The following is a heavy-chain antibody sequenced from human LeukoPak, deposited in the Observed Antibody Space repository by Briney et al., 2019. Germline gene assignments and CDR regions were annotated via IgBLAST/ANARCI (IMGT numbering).Heavy chain of an antibody. CDR1: GFTVSSNY. V-gene: IGHV3-53*04. CDR3: ARGKGIAAAGTYYYYYYGMDV. CDR2: IYSGGST. Sequence: GGSLRLSCAASGFTVSSNYMSWVRQAPGKGLEWVSVIYSGGSTYYADSVKGRFTISRHNSKNTLYLQMNSLRAEDTAVYYCARGKGIAAAGTYYYYYYGMDVWGQGTTVTVSS. J-gene: IGHJ6*02. D-gene: IGHD6-13*01.